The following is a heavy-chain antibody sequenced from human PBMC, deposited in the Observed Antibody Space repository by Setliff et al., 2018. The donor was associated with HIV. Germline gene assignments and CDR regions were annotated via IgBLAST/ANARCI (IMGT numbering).Heavy chain of an antibody. CDR2: FFPSGST. J-gene: IGHJ3*02. CDR3: AREVFSGWRIFDI. Sequence: KTSETLSLTCTVSGGSISRSRHFWSWIRQPAGKGLEWIGRFFPSGSTHYNPSLRSRVTMSVDTSKNQFSLKLSSVTAADTAVYYCAREVFSGWRIFDIWGHGTMVTVSS. V-gene: IGHV4-61*02. D-gene: IGHD6-19*01. CDR1: GGSISRSRHF.